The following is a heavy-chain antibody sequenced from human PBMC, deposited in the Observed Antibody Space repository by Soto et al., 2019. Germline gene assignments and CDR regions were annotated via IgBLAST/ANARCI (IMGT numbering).Heavy chain of an antibody. D-gene: IGHD3-3*01. CDR2: IDPSDSYT. CDR1: GYSFTSYW. CDR3: ARADFWSGYPKSTDDY. Sequence: GESLKISCKGSGYSFTSYWISWVRQMPGKGLEWMGRIDPSDSYTNYSPSFQGHVTISADKSISAAYLQWSSLKASDTAMYYCARADFWSGYPKSTDDYWGQGTLVTVSS. J-gene: IGHJ4*02. V-gene: IGHV5-10-1*01.